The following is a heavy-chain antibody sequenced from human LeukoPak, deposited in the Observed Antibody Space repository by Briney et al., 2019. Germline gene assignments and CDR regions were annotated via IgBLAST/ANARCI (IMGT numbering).Heavy chain of an antibody. J-gene: IGHJ6*03. V-gene: IGHV4-4*07. CDR1: GDSITYFY. CDR2: FSSSGST. D-gene: IGHD5-18*01. CDR3: ARTTEGGYTYDYFYYYYMDV. Sequence: SETLSLTCSVSGDSITYFYWSWIRQAAGKGLEWIGRFSSSGSTDYNASLKSRVTISVDTSKNQFSLKLNSVTAADTAVYFCARTTEGGYTYDYFYYYYMDVWGKGTTVTISS.